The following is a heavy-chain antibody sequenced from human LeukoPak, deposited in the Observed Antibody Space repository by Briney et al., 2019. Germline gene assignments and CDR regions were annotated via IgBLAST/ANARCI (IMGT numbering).Heavy chain of an antibody. V-gene: IGHV4-34*01. CDR3: ARGSTSPRALHY. CDR1: GGSFSGYY. CDR2: INHSGST. J-gene: IGHJ4*02. Sequence: SETLSLTCAVYGGSFSGYYWSWIRQPPGKGLEWIGEINHSGSTNYNPSLKSRVTISVDTSKNQFSLKLSSVTAADTAVYYCARGSTSPRALHYWGQGTLVTVSS. D-gene: IGHD2-2*01.